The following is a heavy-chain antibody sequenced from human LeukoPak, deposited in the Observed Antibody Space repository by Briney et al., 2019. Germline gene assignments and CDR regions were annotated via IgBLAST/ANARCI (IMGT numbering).Heavy chain of an antibody. CDR2: IYYSGST. V-gene: IGHV4-39*07. CDR3: ARFRLSMIVVEDDAFDI. D-gene: IGHD3-22*01. Sequence: SETLSLTCTVSGGSISSSTYYWGWVREPPGKRLEWVVSIYYSGSTYYNPSLKRRVTISVDTPKNTFSPMLRSVTAADTPLCFCARFRLSMIVVEDDAFDIWGKGTMVTVSS. CDR1: GGSISSSTYY. J-gene: IGHJ3*02.